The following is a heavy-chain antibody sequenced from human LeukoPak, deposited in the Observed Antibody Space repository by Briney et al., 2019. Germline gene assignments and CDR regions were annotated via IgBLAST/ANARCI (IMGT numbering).Heavy chain of an antibody. CDR1: GFTFNSYG. D-gene: IGHD5-18*01. CDR2: ISYDGSNK. V-gene: IGHV3-30*18. Sequence: GGSLRLSCAASGFTFNSYGIHWVRQAPGKGLEWVAVISYDGSNKYYADSVKGRFTMSRDNSKNTLYLQMNSLRAEDTAVYYCAKDLRSYSYGSSDYWGQGTLVTVSS. J-gene: IGHJ4*02. CDR3: AKDLRSYSYGSSDY.